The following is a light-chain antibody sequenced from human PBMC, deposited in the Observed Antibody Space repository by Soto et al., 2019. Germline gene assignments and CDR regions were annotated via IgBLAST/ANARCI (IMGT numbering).Light chain of an antibody. CDR3: GPWDSSLSAYV. CDR2: DDN. V-gene: IGLV1-51*01. J-gene: IGLJ1*01. CDR1: SSNIGGNS. Sequence: QSVVTQPHSVSAAPGQKVTISGSGSSSNIGGNSVSWYQQLPGTAPKLLIYDDNKRPSGITDRFSGSKSGTSATLGITGFQTGNAAHYYCGPWDSSLSAYVFGNGTKVTV.